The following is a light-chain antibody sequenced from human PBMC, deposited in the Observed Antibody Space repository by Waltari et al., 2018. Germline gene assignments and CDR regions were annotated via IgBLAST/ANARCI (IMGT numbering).Light chain of an antibody. Sequence: DIQMTQSPSTLSASVGDRVTITCRASQSISSWLAWYQQKPGKAPKLLIDKASSLESGVPSRFSGRGSGTEFTLTISSLQPDDFATYYCQQYNSYSGTFGQGTKVEIK. CDR3: QQYNSYSGT. V-gene: IGKV1-5*03. CDR1: QSISSW. J-gene: IGKJ1*01. CDR2: KAS.